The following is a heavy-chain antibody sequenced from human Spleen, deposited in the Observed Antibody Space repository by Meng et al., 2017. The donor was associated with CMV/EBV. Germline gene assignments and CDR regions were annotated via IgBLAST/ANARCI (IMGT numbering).Heavy chain of an antibody. J-gene: IGHJ5*02. D-gene: IGHD2-8*01. V-gene: IGHV2-70*20. CDR3: ARTPCYLDCTNTNCYTRANWFDP. CDR2: IDWDDDR. CDR1: GFSLSSSGMC. Sequence: SGPTLVKPRQTLTLTCTFSGFSLSSSGMCVSWVRQPPGKALEWLALIDWDDDRYYSASLKTRLTISKDTSKNQVVLTLTNMDPVDTATYYCARTPCYLDCTNTNCYTRANWFDPWGRGTLVTVSS.